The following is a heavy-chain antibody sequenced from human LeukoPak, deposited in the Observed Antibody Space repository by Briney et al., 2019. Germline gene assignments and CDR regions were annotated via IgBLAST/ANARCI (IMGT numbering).Heavy chain of an antibody. D-gene: IGHD3-22*01. J-gene: IGHJ6*02. Sequence: PGGSLRLSCAASGFTFSSYAMHWVRQAPGKGLEWVAVISYDGSNKYYADSVKGRFTISRDNSKNTLYLQMNSLRAEDTAVYYCARDLYYYDSSDYYGMDVWGQGTTVTVSS. CDR3: ARDLYYYDSSDYYGMDV. V-gene: IGHV3-30-3*01. CDR2: ISYDGSNK. CDR1: GFTFSSYA.